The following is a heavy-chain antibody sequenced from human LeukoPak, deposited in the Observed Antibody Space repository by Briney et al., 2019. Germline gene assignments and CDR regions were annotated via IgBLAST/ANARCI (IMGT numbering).Heavy chain of an antibody. D-gene: IGHD7-27*01. CDR3: AKEPTGDKSFDS. Sequence: SETLSLTCTVSGASISRTTYYWGWFRQPPGKGLEWIATMCYSGYTYYNPALKSRVTISIDTSENQVSLKLSFVTAADTALYFCAKEPTGDKSFDSWGQGTLVTVSS. V-gene: IGHV4-39*07. CDR1: GASISRTTYY. CDR2: MCYSGYT. J-gene: IGHJ4*02.